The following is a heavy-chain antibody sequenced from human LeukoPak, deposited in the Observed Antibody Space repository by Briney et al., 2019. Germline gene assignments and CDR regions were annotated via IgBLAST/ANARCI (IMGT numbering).Heavy chain of an antibody. CDR2: INNDGSIT. D-gene: IGHD3-10*01. V-gene: IGHV3-74*01. CDR1: GFNFTHYG. Sequence: GGSLRLSCAASGFNFTHYGMNWVRQDPGKGLVWVSHINNDGSITNYADSVKGRFTISRDNAKNTLYLQMNSLRAEDTAVYYCAKDLHYGSADYWGQGTLVTVSS. J-gene: IGHJ4*02. CDR3: AKDLHYGSADY.